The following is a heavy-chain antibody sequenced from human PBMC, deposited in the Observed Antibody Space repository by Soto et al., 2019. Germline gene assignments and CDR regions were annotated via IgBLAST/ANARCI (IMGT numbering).Heavy chain of an antibody. Sequence: SETRSFTCAVSGGSISSSNWWSWVSQPPGKGLESIGEIYRSGTTNHDPSLKSRVTISVDKSKNQCSLKVSSVTAADTAVYYCASYSRWPYYFDYWGQGTMVTVSS. V-gene: IGHV4-4*02. CDR3: ASYSRWPYYFDY. D-gene: IGHD6-13*01. CDR1: GGSISSSNW. CDR2: IYRSGTT. J-gene: IGHJ4*02.